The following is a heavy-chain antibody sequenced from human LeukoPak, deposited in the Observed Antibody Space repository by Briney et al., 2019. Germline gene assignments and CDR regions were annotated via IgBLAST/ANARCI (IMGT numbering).Heavy chain of an antibody. CDR3: ARLPTDSSSDHY. J-gene: IGHJ4*02. D-gene: IGHD6-6*01. CDR1: GGSISGSY. V-gene: IGHV4-59*08. CDR2: IYYSGTT. Sequence: PSQTLSLTRTVSGGSISGSYWSWIRQPPGQGREGIGYIYYSGTTNYNPSLKSRVTISVDTSKNQFSLKLSSVTAADTAVYYCARLPTDSSSDHYWGQGTLVTVSS.